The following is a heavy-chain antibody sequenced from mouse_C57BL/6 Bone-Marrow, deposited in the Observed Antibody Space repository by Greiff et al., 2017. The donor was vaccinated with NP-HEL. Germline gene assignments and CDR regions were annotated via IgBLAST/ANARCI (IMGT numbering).Heavy chain of an antibody. CDR3: ARGNYGSSLYFDY. CDR2: IYPRSGNT. D-gene: IGHD1-1*01. J-gene: IGHJ2*01. CDR1: GYTFTSYG. V-gene: IGHV1-81*01. Sequence: VKLQQSGAELARPGASVKLSCKASGYTFTSYGISWVKQRTGQGLEWIGEIYPRSGNTYYNEKFKGKATLTADKSSSTAYMELRSLTSEDSAVYFCARGNYGSSLYFDYWGQGTTLTVSS.